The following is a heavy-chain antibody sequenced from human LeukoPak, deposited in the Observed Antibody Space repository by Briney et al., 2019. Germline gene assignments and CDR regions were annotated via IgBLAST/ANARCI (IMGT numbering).Heavy chain of an antibody. D-gene: IGHD1-1*01. CDR2: ISPNSGGT. Sequence: ASVKVSCKASGYTFTGYYMHLVRRAPGPGLEWMGWISPNSGGTNYAQKFQGRVTMTRDTSISTAYMELSRLRSDDTAVYYCARDKPPNDDAFDIWGQGTMVTVSS. V-gene: IGHV1-2*02. CDR3: ARDKPPNDDAFDI. CDR1: GYTFTGYY. J-gene: IGHJ3*02.